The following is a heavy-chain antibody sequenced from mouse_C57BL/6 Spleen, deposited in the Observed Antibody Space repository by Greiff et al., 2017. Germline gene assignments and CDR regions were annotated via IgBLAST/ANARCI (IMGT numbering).Heavy chain of an antibody. CDR1: GYTFTDYY. CDR2: IYPGSGNT. CDR3: VRGGWDDAMDY. J-gene: IGHJ4*01. V-gene: IGHV1-76*01. Sequence: VQLQQSGAELVRPGASVKLSCKASGYTFTDYYINWVKQRPGQGLEWIARIYPGSGNTYYNEKFKGKATLTAEKSSSTAYMQLSSLTSEDSAVYFCVRGGWDDAMDYWGQGTSVTVSS. D-gene: IGHD4-1*01.